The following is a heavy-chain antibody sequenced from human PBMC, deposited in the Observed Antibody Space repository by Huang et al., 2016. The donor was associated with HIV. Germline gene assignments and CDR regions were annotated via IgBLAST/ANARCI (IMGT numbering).Heavy chain of an antibody. J-gene: IGHJ4*02. CDR2: IRSDATDK. V-gene: IGHV3-30*02. CDR1: GFAFATYG. CDR3: AKIPPLHANLATSGPGPVDY. D-gene: IGHD6-13*01. Sequence: QVQLVESGGGVVQPGGSLRLSCAASGFAFATYGMHWVRQVPGKGLEWAAFIRSDATDKYYADSVKGRFTASRDNSKNTLFLHMNSLRPEDTALYYCAKIPPLHANLATSGPGPVDYWGQGTLVTVSS.